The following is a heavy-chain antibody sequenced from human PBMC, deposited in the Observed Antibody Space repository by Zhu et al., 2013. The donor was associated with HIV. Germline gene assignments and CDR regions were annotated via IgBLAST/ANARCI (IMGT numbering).Heavy chain of an antibody. CDR3: ATGYSYGYPPDY. D-gene: IGHD5-18*01. CDR1: GYTFTNYG. CDR2: INPDSGDT. J-gene: IGHJ4*02. V-gene: IGHV1-18*01. Sequence: QVQLVQSGAEVKKPGASVKVSCKASGYTFTNYGISWVRQAPGQGLDWMGWINPDSGDTNSAPKFQGRVTLTRDTSTNTVYVQLGNLRLDDTAVYYCATGYSYGYPPDYWGRGTLVTVSS.